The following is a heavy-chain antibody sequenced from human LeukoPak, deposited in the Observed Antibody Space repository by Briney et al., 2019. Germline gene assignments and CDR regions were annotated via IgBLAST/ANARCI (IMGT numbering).Heavy chain of an antibody. V-gene: IGHV3-23*01. CDR1: GFTFNKHA. Sequence: PGGSLRLSCAASGFTFNKHAMSWVRQAPGKGLEWVSTISGSGESIYYEDSVKGRFTISRDNSKNTLSLQMDSLRAEDTAVYYCAKDFMGLSRFDSWGQGTLVTVSS. CDR2: ISGSGESI. J-gene: IGHJ4*02. CDR3: AKDFMGLSRFDS. D-gene: IGHD1-26*01.